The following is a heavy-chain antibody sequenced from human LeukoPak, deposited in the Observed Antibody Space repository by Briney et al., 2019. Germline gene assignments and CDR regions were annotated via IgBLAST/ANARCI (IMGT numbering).Heavy chain of an antibody. CDR3: ARVNYDILTGYSGAVYYFDY. J-gene: IGHJ4*02. D-gene: IGHD3-9*01. CDR2: TNAGNGNT. V-gene: IGHV1-3*01. CDR1: GYTFTSYA. Sequence: ASVKVSCKASGYTFTSYAMHWVRQAPGQRLEWMGWTNAGNGNTKYSQKFQGGVTITRDTSASTAYMELSSLRSEDTAVYYCARVNYDILTGYSGAVYYFDYWGQGTLVTVSS.